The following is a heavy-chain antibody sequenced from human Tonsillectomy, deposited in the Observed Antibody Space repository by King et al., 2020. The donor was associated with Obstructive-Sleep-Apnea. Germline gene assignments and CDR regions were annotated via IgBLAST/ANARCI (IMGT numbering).Heavy chain of an antibody. CDR2: TRNKANSYTT. CDR3: ARVGSSSCYAFDY. V-gene: IGHV3-72*01. D-gene: IGHD6-13*01. J-gene: IGHJ4*02. Sequence: VQLVESGGGLVQPGGSLRLSCAASGFTFSDHYMDWVRQAPGKGLEWVGRTRNKANSYTTEYAASVKGRFTISRDDSKNSLYLQMNSLKTEDTAVYYCARVGSSSCYAFDYWGQGTLVTVSS. CDR1: GFTFSDHY.